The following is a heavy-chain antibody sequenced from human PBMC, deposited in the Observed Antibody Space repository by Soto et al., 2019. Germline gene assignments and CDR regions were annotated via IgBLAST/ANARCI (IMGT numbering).Heavy chain of an antibody. CDR3: ARGSGGRDDNFDY. CDR1: GVSISSHY. CDR2: IYYSGST. Sequence: PSETLSLTCTVSGVSISSHYWSWIRQPPGKGLEWIGYIYYSGSTNYNPSLKSRVTISVDTSKNQFSLKLSSVTAADTAVYYCARGSGGRDDNFDYWGQGTLVTVSS. D-gene: IGHD3-22*01. V-gene: IGHV4-59*11. J-gene: IGHJ4*02.